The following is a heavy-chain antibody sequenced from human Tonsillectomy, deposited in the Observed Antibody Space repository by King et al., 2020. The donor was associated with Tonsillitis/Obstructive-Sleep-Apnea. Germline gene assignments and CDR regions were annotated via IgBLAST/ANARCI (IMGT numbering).Heavy chain of an antibody. D-gene: IGHD3-22*01. Sequence: VQLVESGAEVKKPGASVKVSCTASGYTFSSYGISWVRQAPGQVLELMGWISAYNGHTNYAQKLQGRVTMTTDTSTSTAYMEVRSLRSDDTTWYYCARDSRSHYYVSSGYYPFDYWGQGTLVTVSS. V-gene: IGHV1-18*01. CDR2: ISAYNGHT. CDR3: ARDSRSHYYVSSGYYPFDY. CDR1: GYTFSSYG. J-gene: IGHJ4*02.